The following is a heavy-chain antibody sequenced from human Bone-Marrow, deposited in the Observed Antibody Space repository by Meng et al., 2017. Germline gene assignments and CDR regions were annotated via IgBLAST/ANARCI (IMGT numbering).Heavy chain of an antibody. CDR2: ISWNSGSI. CDR1: GFTFDDYA. D-gene: IGHD3-22*01. Sequence: SLKISCAASGFTFDDYAMHWVRQAPGKGLEWVSGISWNSGSIGYADSVKGRFTISRDNAKNSLYLQMNSLRAEDTAVYYCASFPGQIRAIRKWLLIVWGQGTLVTVSS. J-gene: IGHJ4*02. V-gene: IGHV3-9*01. CDR3: ASFPGQIRAIRKWLLIV.